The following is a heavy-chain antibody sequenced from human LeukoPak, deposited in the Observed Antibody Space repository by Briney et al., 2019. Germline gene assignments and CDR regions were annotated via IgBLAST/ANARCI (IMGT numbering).Heavy chain of an antibody. V-gene: IGHV3-23*01. D-gene: IGHD6-13*01. CDR2: ISGSGGST. CDR1: GFTFSSYA. CDR3: AKDPESSSWYYFDY. J-gene: IGHJ4*02. Sequence: GGSLRLSCAASGFTFSSYAMSWVRQAPGKGLEWVSAISGSGGSTYYADSVKGRFTISRDNSKNTPYLQMNSLRAEDTAVYYCAKDPESSSWYYFDYWGQGTLVTVSS.